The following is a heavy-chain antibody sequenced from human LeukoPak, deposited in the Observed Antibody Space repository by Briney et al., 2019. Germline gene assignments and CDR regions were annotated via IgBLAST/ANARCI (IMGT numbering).Heavy chain of an antibody. J-gene: IGHJ6*03. CDR2: INPSGGST. CDR1: GYTFTSYY. CDR3: ARSAEETRGDYDFWSGYSSAYYMDV. V-gene: IGHV1-46*01. D-gene: IGHD3-3*01. Sequence: ASVKVSCKASGYTFTSYYMHWVRQAPGQGLEWMGIINPSGGSTSYAQKFQGRVTMTRDMSTSTVYMELSSLRSEDTAVYYCARSAEETRGDYDFWSGYSSAYYMDVWGEGTTVTVSS.